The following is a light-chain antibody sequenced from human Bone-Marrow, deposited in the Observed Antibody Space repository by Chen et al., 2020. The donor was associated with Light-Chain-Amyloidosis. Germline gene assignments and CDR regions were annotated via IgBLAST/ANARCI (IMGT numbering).Light chain of an antibody. J-gene: IGLJ3*02. CDR1: SGSIATNY. V-gene: IGLV6-57*01. CDR2: EDD. Sequence: NFMLTQPLSVSESPGKTVIISCTRSSGSIATNYVQWYQQRPGSSPTTVIYEDDQRPSGVPDRCSGSIDRSSNSASLTLSGLKTEDGADYYCQSYQGSSQGVFGGGTKLTVL. CDR3: QSYQGSSQGV.